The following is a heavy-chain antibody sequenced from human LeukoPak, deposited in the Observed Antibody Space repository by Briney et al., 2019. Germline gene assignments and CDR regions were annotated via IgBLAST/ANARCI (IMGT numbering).Heavy chain of an antibody. CDR2: IYHSGSP. CDR1: GGSISSNNW. CDR3: ARVDINNWHSCDY. D-gene: IGHD1-1*01. V-gene: IGHV4-4*02. Sequence: PSETLFLTCAVSGGSISSNNWWGWVRQPPGKGLEWIGEIYHSGSPNYNPSLKSRVTISVDKSRNHFSLILSSVTAADTAVYYCARVDINNWHSCDYWGQGTLVTVSS. J-gene: IGHJ4*02.